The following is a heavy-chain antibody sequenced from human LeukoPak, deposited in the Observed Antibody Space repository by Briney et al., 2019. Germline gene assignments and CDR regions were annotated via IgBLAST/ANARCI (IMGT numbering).Heavy chain of an antibody. D-gene: IGHD2-2*01. Sequence: GGSLRLSCAASGFTFSSYAMHWVRQAPGKGLEWVAVISYDGSNKYYADSVKGRFTISRDNSKNTLYLQMNSLRAEDTAVYYCARSYCSSTSCYANYYYYGMDVWGQGTTVTVSS. V-gene: IGHV3-30-3*01. J-gene: IGHJ6*02. CDR2: ISYDGSNK. CDR3: ARSYCSSTSCYANYYYYGMDV. CDR1: GFTFSSYA.